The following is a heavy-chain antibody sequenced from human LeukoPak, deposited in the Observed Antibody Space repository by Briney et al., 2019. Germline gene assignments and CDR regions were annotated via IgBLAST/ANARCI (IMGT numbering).Heavy chain of an antibody. Sequence: GRSLRLSCAASGFTFSSYAMHWVRQAPGKGLEWVAVISYDGSNKYYADSVKGRFTISRDNSKNTLYLQMNSLRAEDTAVYYCARDNYYGSGSYYMGYYYGMDVWGQGTTVTVSS. CDR3: ARDNYYGSGSYYMGYYYGMDV. CDR1: GFTFSSYA. J-gene: IGHJ6*02. CDR2: ISYDGSNK. D-gene: IGHD3-10*01. V-gene: IGHV3-30-3*01.